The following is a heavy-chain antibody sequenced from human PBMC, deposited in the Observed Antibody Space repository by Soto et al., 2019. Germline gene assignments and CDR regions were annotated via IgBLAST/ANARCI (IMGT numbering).Heavy chain of an antibody. Sequence: KAGGSLRLSCAASGFTFSNAWMSWVRQAPGKGLEWVGRIKSKTDGGTTDYAAPVKGRFTISRDDSKNTLYLQMNSMKTEDTAVYYCTSDPPMVPGFDPWCQGTLVTVSS. CDR1: GFTFSNAW. V-gene: IGHV3-15*01. CDR3: TSDPPMVPGFDP. J-gene: IGHJ5*02. D-gene: IGHD3-10*01. CDR2: IKSKTDGGTT.